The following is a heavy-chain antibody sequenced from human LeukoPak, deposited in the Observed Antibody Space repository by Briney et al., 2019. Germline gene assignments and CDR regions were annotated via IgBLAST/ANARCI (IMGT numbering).Heavy chain of an antibody. CDR2: MNPYNGNT. J-gene: IGHJ4*02. D-gene: IGHD2-21*01. CDR1: TYTSTNYD. V-gene: IGHV1-8*01. Sequence: EASVKVSCKASTYTSTNYDINWLRQATGRRLEWMGWMNPYNGNTGYAQKFQGRVTTTRNTSINTAYMELSSLRSEDTAVYFCARGGPKCGGDCFDYWGQGTLVTVSS. CDR3: ARGGPKCGGDCFDY.